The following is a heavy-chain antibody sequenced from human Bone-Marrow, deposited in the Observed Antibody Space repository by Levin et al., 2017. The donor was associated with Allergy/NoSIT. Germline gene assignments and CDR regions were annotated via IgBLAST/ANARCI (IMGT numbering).Heavy chain of an antibody. D-gene: IGHD2-15*01. CDR2: INPNSGGT. CDR3: ARPTRYCSGGSCYFDY. V-gene: IGHV1-2*04. J-gene: IGHJ4*02. CDR1: GYTFTGYY. Sequence: ASVKVSCKASGYTFTGYYMHWVRQAPGQGLEWMGWINPNSGGTNYAQKFQGWVTMTRDTSISTAYMELSRLRSDDTAVYYCARPTRYCSGGSCYFDYWGQGTLVTVSS.